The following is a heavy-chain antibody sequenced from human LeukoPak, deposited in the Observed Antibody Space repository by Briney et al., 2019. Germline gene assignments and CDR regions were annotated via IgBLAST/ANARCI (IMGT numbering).Heavy chain of an antibody. CDR1: GFTFSNAW. D-gene: IGHD2-2*01. CDR2: IYRNADGGTT. CDR3: TTDSHCSTTTRYASSNYYYGLDA. V-gene: IGHV3-15*05. J-gene: IGHJ6*02. Sequence: GGSLRLSCAASGFTFSNAWMTWVRQAPGKGLEWVGRIYRNADGGTTNYAAPVKGRFTISRDDSKNTLYLQMNSLKTEDTAVYYCTTDSHCSTTTRYASSNYYYGLDAWGQGTSVTVSS.